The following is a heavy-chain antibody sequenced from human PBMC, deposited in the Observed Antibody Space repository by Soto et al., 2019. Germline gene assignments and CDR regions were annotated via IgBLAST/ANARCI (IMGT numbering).Heavy chain of an antibody. Sequence: PETLSRTCYVSSYRGSAVQYWGWTRQPPGKVLEWLLCFHEIRPTYHSPSLKSRLSISVDMSKNQVSLSLASVPAADPARYYCITSWGLSRDDSWGRGIVVTVYS. CDR2: FHEIRPT. D-gene: IGHD1-20*01. CDR3: ITSWGLSRDDS. V-gene: IGHV4-38-2*01. J-gene: IGHJ5*01. CDR1: SYRGSAVQY.